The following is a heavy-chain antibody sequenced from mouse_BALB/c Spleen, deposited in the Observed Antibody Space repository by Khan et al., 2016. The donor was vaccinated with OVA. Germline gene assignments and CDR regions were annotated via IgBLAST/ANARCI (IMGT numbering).Heavy chain of an antibody. J-gene: IGHJ4*01. Sequence: QMQLEESGAELARPGASVTMSCKASGYTFPSNTMHWVKQRPGQGLDWIGYINHRSDYTIYNQKIKDKATLTADISSPPAYMQLSSLTSDDSAVYYCSRRTTGYAMDYWGQGTSVTVSS. CDR3: SRRTTGYAMDY. CDR1: GYTFPSNT. V-gene: IGHV1-4*01. CDR2: INHRSDYT. D-gene: IGHD2-14*01.